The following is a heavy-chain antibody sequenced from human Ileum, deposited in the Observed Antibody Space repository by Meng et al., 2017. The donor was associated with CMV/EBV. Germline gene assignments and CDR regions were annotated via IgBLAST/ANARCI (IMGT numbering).Heavy chain of an antibody. V-gene: IGHV4-39*07. CDR3: ARILNTGINGRGWFNL. CDR1: GGSISRSTYY. J-gene: IGHJ5*01. Sequence: GSLRLSCTVSGGSISRSTYYWGWVRQPPKKGLEWIGSVSYSGDTDYNPSLKSRLTMSVDTSKNQFFLKLNSVTAADTAIYYCARILNTGINGRGWFNLWGQGILVTVSS. CDR2: VSYSGDT. D-gene: IGHD1-1*01.